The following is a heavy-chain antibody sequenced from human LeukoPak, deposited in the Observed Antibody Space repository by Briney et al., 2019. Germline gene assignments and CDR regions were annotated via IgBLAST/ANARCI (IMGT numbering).Heavy chain of an antibody. V-gene: IGHV4-34*01. CDR2: INHSGST. J-gene: IGHJ4*02. Sequence: SETLSLTCAVYGGSFSGYYWSWIRQPPGKGLEWIGEINHSGSTNYNPSLKSRVTISVDTSKNQFSLKLGSVTAADTAVYYCARVPGGWRYGDYAYYFDYWGQGTLVTVSS. D-gene: IGHD4-17*01. CDR3: ARVPGGWRYGDYAYYFDY. CDR1: GGSFSGYY.